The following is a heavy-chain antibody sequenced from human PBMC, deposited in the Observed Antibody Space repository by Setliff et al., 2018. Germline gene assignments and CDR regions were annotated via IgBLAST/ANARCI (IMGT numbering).Heavy chain of an antibody. CDR3: ARGEHIVSGDFYHYIDV. J-gene: IGHJ6*03. CDR2: ISGYNGYT. Sequence: ASVKVSCKAFGYTFAKYGTSWVRQAPGQGLEWMGWISGYNGYTVYAQKLQGRVTLTTDTSTGTAYMEVRSLRSDDTAVYYCARGEHIVSGDFYHYIDVWGKGTTVTVSS. V-gene: IGHV1-18*01. D-gene: IGHD2-15*01. CDR1: GYTFAKYG.